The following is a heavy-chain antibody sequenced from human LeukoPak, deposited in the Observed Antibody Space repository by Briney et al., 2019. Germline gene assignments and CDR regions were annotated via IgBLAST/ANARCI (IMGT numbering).Heavy chain of an antibody. CDR1: GFTFSDYY. CDR2: IHYSGST. Sequence: PGGSLRLSCAASGFTFSDYYMSWIRQPPGKGLEWIGYIHYSGSTNYNPSLKSRVTISVDTSKNQFSLNLSSVTAADTAVYYCARVYGAGYDFRGAFDIWGQGTVVTVSS. D-gene: IGHD5-12*01. J-gene: IGHJ3*02. V-gene: IGHV4-59*01. CDR3: ARVYGAGYDFRGAFDI.